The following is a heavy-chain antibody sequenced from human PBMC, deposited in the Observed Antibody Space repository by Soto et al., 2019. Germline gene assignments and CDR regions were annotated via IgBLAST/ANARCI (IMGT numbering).Heavy chain of an antibody. CDR2: IIPIFTTT. D-gene: IGHD6-13*01. CDR3: AREVAADGTFREDVFDI. Sequence: QVHLVQSGAEVKKPGSSVKVSCKAPGGTFSNHAINWVRQAPGQGLEWMGRIIPIFTTTKYAQKFQGRVSMTADESTTTAYMELSSLKHDDTAVYYCAREVAADGTFREDVFDIWGQGTLVTVSS. J-gene: IGHJ3*02. V-gene: IGHV1-69*12. CDR1: GGTFSNHA.